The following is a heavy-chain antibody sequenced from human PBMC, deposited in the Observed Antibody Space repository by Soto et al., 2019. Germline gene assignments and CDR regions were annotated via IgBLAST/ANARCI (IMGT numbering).Heavy chain of an antibody. CDR3: ARSSPAYSSSWEGPSWFDP. Sequence: KTSETLSLTCTVSGGSISSGGYYWSWIRQHPGKGLEWIGYIYYSGSTYYNPSLKSRVTISVDTSKNQFSLKLSSVTAADTAVYYCARSSPAYSSSWEGPSWFDPWGQGTLVTVSS. D-gene: IGHD6-6*01. J-gene: IGHJ5*02. CDR2: IYYSGST. CDR1: GGSISSGGYY. V-gene: IGHV4-31*03.